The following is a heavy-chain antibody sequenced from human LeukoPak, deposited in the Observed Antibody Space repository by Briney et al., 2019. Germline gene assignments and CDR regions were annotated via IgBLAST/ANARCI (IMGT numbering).Heavy chain of an antibody. D-gene: IGHD5-12*01. J-gene: IGHJ4*02. V-gene: IGHV4-39*07. CDR3: AREWSYSGYDDY. Sequence: KPSETLSLTCTVSGGSISSSSYYWGWIRQPPGKGLEWIGSIYYSGSTYYNPSLKSRVTISVDTSKNQFSLKLSSVTAADTAVYYCAREWSYSGYDDYWGQGTLVTVSS. CDR2: IYYSGST. CDR1: GGSISSSSYY.